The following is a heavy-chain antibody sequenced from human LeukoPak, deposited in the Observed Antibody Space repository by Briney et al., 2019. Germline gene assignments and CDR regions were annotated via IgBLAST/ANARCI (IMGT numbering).Heavy chain of an antibody. D-gene: IGHD1-26*01. J-gene: IGHJ4*02. Sequence: PSETLSLTYSVSGGSIRSSSYYWGWIRQPPGKGLEWIGYIYYSGSTNYNPCLKSRVTISVDTSKNQFSLKLSSVTAADTAVYYCARSWGATPATSHDYWGQGTLVTVS. CDR2: IYYSGST. V-gene: IGHV4-61*05. CDR3: ARSWGATPATSHDY. CDR1: GGSIRSSSYY.